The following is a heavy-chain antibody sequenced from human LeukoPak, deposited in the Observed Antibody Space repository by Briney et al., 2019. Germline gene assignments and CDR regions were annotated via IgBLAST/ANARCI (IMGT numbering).Heavy chain of an antibody. D-gene: IGHD3-10*01. CDR3: AKDIQYYYGSGSFDY. Sequence: GGSLRLSCAASGFTFDDYAMHWVRQAPGKGLEWVSGISWNSGSIGYADSVKGRFTISRDNAENSLYLQMNSLRAEDTALYYCAKDIQYYYGSGSFDYWGQGTLVTVSS. V-gene: IGHV3-9*01. J-gene: IGHJ4*02. CDR2: ISWNSGSI. CDR1: GFTFDDYA.